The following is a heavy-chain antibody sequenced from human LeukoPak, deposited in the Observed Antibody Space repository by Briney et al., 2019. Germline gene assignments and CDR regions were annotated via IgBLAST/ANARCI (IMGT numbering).Heavy chain of an antibody. Sequence: ASVKVSCKASGGTFSSYAISWVRQAPGQGLEWMGGIIPIFGTANYAQKFQGRVTITADESTSTAYMELSSLRPEDTAVYYCARPKGRIVVVPAAYTLDYWGQGTLVTVSS. CDR2: IIPIFGTA. J-gene: IGHJ4*02. CDR1: GGTFSSYA. V-gene: IGHV1-69*13. CDR3: ARPKGRIVVVPAAYTLDY. D-gene: IGHD2-2*01.